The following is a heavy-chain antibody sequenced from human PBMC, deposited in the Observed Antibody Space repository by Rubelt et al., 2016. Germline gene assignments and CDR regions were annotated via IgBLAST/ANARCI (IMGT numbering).Heavy chain of an antibody. J-gene: IGHJ5*02. CDR3: ARAPRYDFEDNWFDP. Sequence: QVQLVQSGAEVKKPGASVKVSCKASGYTFTSYYMHWVRPAPGQGLEWMGIINPSVGSTSYAQKFQGRVTMTRDTSTSTVYMELSSLRSEDTAVYYCARAPRYDFEDNWFDPWGQGTLVTVSS. CDR1: GYTFTSYY. V-gene: IGHV1-46*01. CDR2: INPSVGST. D-gene: IGHD3-3*01.